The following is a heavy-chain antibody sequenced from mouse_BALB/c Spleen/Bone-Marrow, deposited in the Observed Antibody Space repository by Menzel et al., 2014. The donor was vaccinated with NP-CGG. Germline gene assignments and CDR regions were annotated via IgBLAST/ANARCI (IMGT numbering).Heavy chain of an antibody. CDR3: ARGGIYYGNYLAN. CDR2: ISNLAYSI. J-gene: IGHJ3*01. D-gene: IGHD2-1*01. V-gene: IGHV5-15*02. CDR1: GFTFSDYG. Sequence: EVMLVESGGGLVQPGGSRKLSCAASGFTFSDYGMAWVRPALGKGPEWVAFISNLAYSIYYADSVTGRFTISRENAKNTLYLEMSSLRSEDTAMYYCARGGIYYGNYLANWGQGTLVTVSA.